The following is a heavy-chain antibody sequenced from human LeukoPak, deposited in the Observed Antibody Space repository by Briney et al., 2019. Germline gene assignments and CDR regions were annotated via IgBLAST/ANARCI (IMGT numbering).Heavy chain of an antibody. CDR1: GFTFRSNG. Sequence: GRSLRLSCAASGFTFRSNGMHWVRQAPGRGLEWVTYIWYDGSDADYADPVKGRFTISRVNSKNTLYLQMNSLRAEDTAVYYCARYTTGHGFDVWGQGTLVTVSS. J-gene: IGHJ4*02. CDR3: ARYTTGHGFDV. V-gene: IGHV3-33*08. CDR2: IWYDGSDA. D-gene: IGHD2/OR15-2a*01.